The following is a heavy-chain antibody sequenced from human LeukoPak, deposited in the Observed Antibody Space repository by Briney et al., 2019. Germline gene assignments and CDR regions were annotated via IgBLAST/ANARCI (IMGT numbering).Heavy chain of an antibody. Sequence: ASLKVSCKASGYTFTSYDINWVRQATGQGLEWMGWMNPNSGNTGYAQKFQGRVTMTRNTYISTAYMELSSLRSEDTAVYYCERGATISPRNWFDPWGQGTLVTVSS. CDR1: GYTFTSYD. CDR3: ERGATISPRNWFDP. D-gene: IGHD5-12*01. J-gene: IGHJ5*02. V-gene: IGHV1-8*01. CDR2: MNPNSGNT.